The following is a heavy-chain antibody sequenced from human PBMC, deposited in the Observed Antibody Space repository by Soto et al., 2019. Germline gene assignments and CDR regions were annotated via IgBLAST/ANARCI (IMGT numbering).Heavy chain of an antibody. CDR3: ARLDYDILTGNMDV. CDR2: ISSSSSYI. D-gene: IGHD3-9*01. Sequence: GESLKISCAASGFTFSSYSMNWVRQAPGKGLEWVSSISSSSSYIYYADSVKGRFTISRDNAKNSLYPQMNSLRAEDTAVYYCARLDYDILTGNMDVWGKGTTVTVSS. CDR1: GFTFSSYS. V-gene: IGHV3-21*01. J-gene: IGHJ6*03.